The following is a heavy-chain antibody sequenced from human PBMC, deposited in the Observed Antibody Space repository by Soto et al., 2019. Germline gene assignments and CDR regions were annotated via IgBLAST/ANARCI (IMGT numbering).Heavy chain of an antibody. Sequence: SETLSLTCTVSGGSISNAAYYWGWIRQPPGKGLECIGIIYYSGNTYYSPSLKSRVTMSVDTSKNQFSLKLSSVSAADTSIYYGARVYGSGSYYFDYWGQGTLVTVSS. CDR1: GGSISNAAYY. CDR2: IYYSGNT. D-gene: IGHD3-10*01. V-gene: IGHV4-39*01. CDR3: ARVYGSGSYYFDY. J-gene: IGHJ4*02.